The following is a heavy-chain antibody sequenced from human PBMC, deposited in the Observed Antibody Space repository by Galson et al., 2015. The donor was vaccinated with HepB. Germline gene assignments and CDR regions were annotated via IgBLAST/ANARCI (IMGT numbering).Heavy chain of an antibody. Sequence: SLRLSCAASGFTVRSNYMSWVRQAPGKGLEWVSIIYSGGSTYYADSVKGRFTISRDTSKNTVYLQMDSLRAEDTAVYFCARDLYDWGQGTLVTVSS. J-gene: IGHJ4*02. D-gene: IGHD2-2*02. CDR2: IYSGGST. CDR3: ARDLYD. CDR1: GFTVRSNY. V-gene: IGHV3-66*01.